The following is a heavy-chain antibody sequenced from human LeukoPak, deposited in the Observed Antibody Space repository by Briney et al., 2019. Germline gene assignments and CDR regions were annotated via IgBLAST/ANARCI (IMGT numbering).Heavy chain of an antibody. Sequence: PGGSLRLSCAASGFTFSSYAMSWVRQAPGKGLEWVSAISGSGGSTYYADSVKGRFTISRDNSKNTLYLQMNSLRAEDTAVYYCAIIMITFGGVPPIDYWGQGTLVTVSS. V-gene: IGHV3-23*01. D-gene: IGHD3-16*01. CDR1: GFTFSSYA. CDR2: ISGSGGST. J-gene: IGHJ4*02. CDR3: AIIMITFGGVPPIDY.